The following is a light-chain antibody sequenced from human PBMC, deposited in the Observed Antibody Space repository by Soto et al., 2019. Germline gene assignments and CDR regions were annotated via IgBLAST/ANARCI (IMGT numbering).Light chain of an antibody. Sequence: SYELTQPPSVSVAPGKTARITCGGNNIGSKRVHWYQQKSGRAPVLVIYYDTDRPSGIPERFSGSNSGNTATLTISRVEAGDEADYYCQMWDISSDHPVFGGGTKLTVL. CDR3: QMWDISSDHPV. CDR2: YDT. V-gene: IGLV3-21*04. CDR1: NIGSKR. J-gene: IGLJ2*01.